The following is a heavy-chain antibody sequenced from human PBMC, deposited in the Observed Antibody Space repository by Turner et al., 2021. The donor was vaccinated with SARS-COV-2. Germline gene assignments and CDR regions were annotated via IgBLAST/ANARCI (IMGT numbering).Heavy chain of an antibody. Sequence: QLQRQQSGPVLVNPSETLSLTCTASGGSSSSSPYYWGWIRQRPGKGLEWIGSIYNSGSTYYNPTLKSRVTITVDTTTNQYTRKLSTVTAGDTAVYYCARRSEGYYSSGSHWFDPWGQGTLVTVSS. J-gene: IGHJ5*02. V-gene: IGHV4-39*01. D-gene: IGHD3-10*01. CDR2: IYNSGST. CDR3: ARRSEGYYSSGSHWFDP. CDR1: GGSSSSSPYY.